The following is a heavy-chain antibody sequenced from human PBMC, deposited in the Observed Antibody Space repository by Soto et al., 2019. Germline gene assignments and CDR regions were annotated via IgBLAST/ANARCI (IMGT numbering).Heavy chain of an antibody. V-gene: IGHV1-46*01. Sequence: QVQLVQSGAEVKKPGASVKVSRKASGYTITSYYMHWVRQAPGQGLEWMGIINPSGGSTSYAQKFQGRVTMTRDTSTSTVYMELSSLRSEDTAVYYCARVGTGAVAGTAYWYFDLWGRGTLVTVSS. D-gene: IGHD6-19*01. CDR2: INPSGGST. J-gene: IGHJ2*01. CDR3: ARVGTGAVAGTAYWYFDL. CDR1: GYTITSYY.